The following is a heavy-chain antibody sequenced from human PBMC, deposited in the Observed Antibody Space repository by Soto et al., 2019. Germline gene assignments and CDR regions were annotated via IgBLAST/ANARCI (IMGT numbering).Heavy chain of an antibody. CDR1: GFTFSSYS. D-gene: IGHD3-22*01. Sequence: GGAPRLSRAASGFTFSSYSMNWVRQAPGKGLEWVSSISSSSSYIYYADSVKGRFTISRDNAKNSLYLQMNSLRAEDTAVYYCARDRPYYYDISCSSSEAWGKQTLVRVSS. CDR3: ARDRPYYYDISCSSSEA. J-gene: IGHJ5*01. CDR2: ISSSSSYI. V-gene: IGHV3-21*01.